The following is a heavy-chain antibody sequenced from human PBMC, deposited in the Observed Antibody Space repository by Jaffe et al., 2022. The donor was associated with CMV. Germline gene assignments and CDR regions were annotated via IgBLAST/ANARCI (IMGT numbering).Heavy chain of an antibody. V-gene: IGHV3-9*01. D-gene: IGHD3-16*01. Sequence: EVQLVESGGGLVQPGRSLRLSCAASGFTFDDYAMHWVRQAPGKGLEWVSGISWNSGSIGYADSVKGRFTISRDNAKNSLYLQMNSLRAEDTALYYCAKVGGGVGPFDYWGQGTLVTVSS. J-gene: IGHJ4*02. CDR2: ISWNSGSI. CDR1: GFTFDDYA. CDR3: AKVGGGVGPFDY.